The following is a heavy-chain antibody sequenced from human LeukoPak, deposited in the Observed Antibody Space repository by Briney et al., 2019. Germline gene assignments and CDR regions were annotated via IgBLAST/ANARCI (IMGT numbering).Heavy chain of an antibody. D-gene: IGHD3-22*01. Sequence: ASVKVSCKASGYTFTSYDINWVRQATGQGLEWMGWMNPNSGNTGYAQKFQGRVTMTRNTSISTAYMELSSLRSEDTAVYYCASSYYYDSSGYPAFGYWGQGTLVTVSS. CDR1: GYTFTSYD. J-gene: IGHJ4*02. CDR3: ASSYYYDSSGYPAFGY. V-gene: IGHV1-8*01. CDR2: MNPNSGNT.